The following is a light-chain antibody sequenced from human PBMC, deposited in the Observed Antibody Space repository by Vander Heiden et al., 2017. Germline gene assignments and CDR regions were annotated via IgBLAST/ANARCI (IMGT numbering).Light chain of an antibody. Sequence: SYVLTQPPSVSVGPGQTASITCGGYNIGSKSVHWYQQKPGQAPVLVVYDDIARPSGIPERFSGSNSGNTATLTVSRVEAGDEADYYCQVWDNGSDHYVFGTGTKVTVL. CDR2: DDI. CDR3: QVWDNGSDHYV. J-gene: IGLJ1*01. CDR1: NIGSKS. V-gene: IGLV3-21*02.